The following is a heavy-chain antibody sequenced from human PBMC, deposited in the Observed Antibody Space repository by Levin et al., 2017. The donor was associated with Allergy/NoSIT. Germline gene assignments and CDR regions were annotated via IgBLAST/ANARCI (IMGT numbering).Heavy chain of an antibody. CDR2: ISAYSSET. D-gene: IGHD2-21*01. V-gene: IGHV3-21*01. Sequence: GESLKISCAASGFPFSTYIISWVRQAPGKGLEWVASISAYSSETHYPDSVKGRFTISRDNAKTSLYLQINILRAEDAGVYYCAGLFPQGYCYYLDVWGKGTTVTVSS. CDR1: GFPFSTYI. J-gene: IGHJ6*03. CDR3: AGLFPQGYCYYLDV.